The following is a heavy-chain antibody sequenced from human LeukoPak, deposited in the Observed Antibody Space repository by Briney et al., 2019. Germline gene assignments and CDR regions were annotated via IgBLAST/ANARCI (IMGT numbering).Heavy chain of an antibody. V-gene: IGHV4-34*08. CDR3: ANWNDGYYGMDV. CDR2: INHSGST. Sequence: GSLRLSCAASGFTFSSYAMSWVRQPPGKGLEWIGEINHSGSTNYNPSLKSRVTISVDTSKNQFSLKLSSVTAADTAVYYCANWNDGYYGMDVWGQGTTVTVSS. D-gene: IGHD1-1*01. CDR1: GFTFSSYA. J-gene: IGHJ6*02.